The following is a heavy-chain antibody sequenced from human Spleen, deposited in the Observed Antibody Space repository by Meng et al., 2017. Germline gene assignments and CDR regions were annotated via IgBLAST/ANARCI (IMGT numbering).Heavy chain of an antibody. V-gene: IGHV1-3*01. CDR2: ISAANGNT. J-gene: IGHJ4*02. D-gene: IGHD2-21*02. CDR1: GYSFITYA. Sequence: QVQLVQSGAEVKKPGASMKVSCKASGYSFITYAMHWVRQAPGQRLEWMGWISAANGNTKYSQKFQGRVTITRDTSANTACMELSSLRSEDTAFYYCARTTVTGYFDYWGQGTLVTVSS. CDR3: ARTTVTGYFDY.